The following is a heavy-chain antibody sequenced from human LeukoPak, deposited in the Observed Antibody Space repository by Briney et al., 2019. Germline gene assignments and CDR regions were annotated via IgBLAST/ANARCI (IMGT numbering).Heavy chain of an antibody. D-gene: IGHD3-10*01. CDR2: IYTGSST. V-gene: IGHV3-53*01. CDR3: ARHAPLVRGVIYYFDH. Sequence: GGSLRLSCAASGFTVSDNYMNWVRQAPGKGLEWVSIIYTGSSTYYVDSVKGRFAISRDNSKNTLYLQMSSLTGEDTAVYYCARHAPLVRGVIYYFDHWGQGTLVTVSS. CDR1: GFTVSDNY. J-gene: IGHJ4*02.